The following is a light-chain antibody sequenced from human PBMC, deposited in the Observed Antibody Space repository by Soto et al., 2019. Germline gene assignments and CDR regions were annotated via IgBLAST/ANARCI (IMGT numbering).Light chain of an antibody. CDR2: GAS. CDR3: QQYGSSLWT. CDR1: QSVSSSY. Sequence: EIVLTQSPGTLSLSPGERATLSCRASQSVSSSYLAWYQKKPGQAPRLLTYGASSRATVIPDRFSGSGSGTDFTLTISRLEPEDFAVYYCQQYGSSLWTFGQGTKVEIK. V-gene: IGKV3-20*01. J-gene: IGKJ1*01.